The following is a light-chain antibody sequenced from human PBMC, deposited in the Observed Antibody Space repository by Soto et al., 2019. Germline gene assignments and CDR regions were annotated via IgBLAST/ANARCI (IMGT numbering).Light chain of an antibody. J-gene: IGKJ2*02. CDR2: DAS. CDR1: QTVNSY. V-gene: IGKV3-11*01. CDR3: QQRSNWPPTCT. Sequence: EIVLTQSPATLSLSPGERATLSCRASQTVNSYLALYQQKPGQAPRLLIYDASNRATGIPARFSGSGSGTDFTLTISNLEPEDFAVYYCQQRSNWPPTCTFGQGTKLEIK.